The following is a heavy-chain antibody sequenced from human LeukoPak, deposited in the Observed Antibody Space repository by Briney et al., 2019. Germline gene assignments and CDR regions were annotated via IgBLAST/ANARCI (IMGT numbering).Heavy chain of an antibody. Sequence: GGSLRLSCAASGFTFSGYSMSWVRQAPGRGLEWLSYISSGSRTIYYADSVKGRFTISRDNAKNSLYFQMNSLRVDDTAVYYCARESITGDRDFDYWGQGALITVSS. J-gene: IGHJ4*02. CDR3: ARESITGDRDFDY. D-gene: IGHD7-27*01. V-gene: IGHV3-48*01. CDR2: ISSGSRTI. CDR1: GFTFSGYS.